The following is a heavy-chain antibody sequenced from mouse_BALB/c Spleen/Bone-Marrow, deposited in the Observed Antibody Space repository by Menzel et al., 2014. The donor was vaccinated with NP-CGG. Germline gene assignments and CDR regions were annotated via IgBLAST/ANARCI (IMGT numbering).Heavy chain of an antibody. J-gene: IGHJ2*01. V-gene: IGHV1-28*01. CDR1: GYSFTSYY. D-gene: IGHD4-1*01. Sequence: VQLQHSGPELMKPGASVKISCKASGYSFTSYYMHWVKQSHGKSLEWIGYIDPFNGATSYNQKFKGKATLTVDKSSSTAYMHHSNLTSEDSAVYYCARNWDVDYWGQGTTLTVSS. CDR3: ARNWDVDY. CDR2: IDPFNGAT.